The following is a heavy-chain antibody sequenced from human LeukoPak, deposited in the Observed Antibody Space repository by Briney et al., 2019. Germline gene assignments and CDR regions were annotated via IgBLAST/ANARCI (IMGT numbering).Heavy chain of an antibody. D-gene: IGHD5-18*01. CDR3: ARGSVQLWLRDTYYYMDV. Sequence: GGSLRLSCAAPGFTFDMNWVRQVPGRGLEWVSGTNWNGRITEYADSVKDRFTISRQNTKNSLYLYMNNLGGEDTALYFCARGSVQLWLRDTYYYMDVWGKGTTVTVSS. CDR1: GFTFD. V-gene: IGHV3-20*04. CDR2: TNWNGRIT. J-gene: IGHJ6*03.